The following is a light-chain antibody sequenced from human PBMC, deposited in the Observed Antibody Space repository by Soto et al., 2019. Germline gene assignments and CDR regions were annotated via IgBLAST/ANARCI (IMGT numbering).Light chain of an antibody. CDR3: QQYESSPPSYT. CDR2: GAS. V-gene: IGKV3-20*01. J-gene: IGKJ2*01. Sequence: EIVLTQSPGTLSLSPGEKATLSCRASQSLTSSYLAWYQQKPGQAPRLLIYGASSRATGIPDRFSGSGSGTDFTLTISRLKPEDFAVYSCQQYESSPPSYTFGQGTKLEIK. CDR1: QSLTSSY.